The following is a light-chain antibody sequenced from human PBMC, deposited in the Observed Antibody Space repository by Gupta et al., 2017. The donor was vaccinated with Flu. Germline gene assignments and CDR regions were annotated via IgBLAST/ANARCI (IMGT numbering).Light chain of an antibody. CDR3: MQSGQIAFS. CDR2: EVS. V-gene: IGKV2D-29*01. Sequence: SCKSSQSLLNGDVKNYLYWYLQKPGQPPHLLIYEVSKRFSGVPDRFSGSGSGTEFTLKISRVEAEDFGVYYCMQSGQIAFSFGRGTKVEIK. J-gene: IGKJ3*01. CDR1: QSLLNGDVKNY.